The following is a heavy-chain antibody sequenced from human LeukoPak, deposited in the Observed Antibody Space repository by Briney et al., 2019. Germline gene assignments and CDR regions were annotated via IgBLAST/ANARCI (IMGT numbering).Heavy chain of an antibody. V-gene: IGHV4-59*08. CDR1: GGSISSYY. D-gene: IGHD4-23*01. CDR2: IYYSGST. Sequence: NPSETLSLTCTVSGGSISSYYWSWIRQPPGKGLEWIGYIYYSGSTFHNPSLKSRVTISVDTSKNQFSLKLSSVTAADTAVYYCARRGPFVVTRDWYFDLWGRGTLVTVSS. J-gene: IGHJ2*01. CDR3: ARRGPFVVTRDWYFDL.